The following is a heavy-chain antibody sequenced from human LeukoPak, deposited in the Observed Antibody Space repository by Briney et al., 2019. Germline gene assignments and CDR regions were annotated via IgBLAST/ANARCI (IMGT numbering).Heavy chain of an antibody. D-gene: IGHD5-12*01. J-gene: IGHJ6*01. Sequence: SETLSLTCTVSGGSISSYYWSWIRQPPGKGLEWIGYIYYSGSTNYNPSLKSRVTISVDTSKNQFSLKLSSVTAADTAVYYCAREATIGERYGMDVWGQGTTVTVSS. CDR3: AREATIGERYGMDV. V-gene: IGHV4-59*01. CDR1: GGSISSYY. CDR2: IYYSGST.